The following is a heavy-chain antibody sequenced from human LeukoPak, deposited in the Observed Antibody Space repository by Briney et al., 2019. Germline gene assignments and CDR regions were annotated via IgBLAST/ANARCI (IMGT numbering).Heavy chain of an antibody. CDR3: ARIVYDYVVAAPHFDY. CDR2: IYYSGST. CDR1: GGSISSGDYY. V-gene: IGHV4-30-4*01. J-gene: IGHJ4*02. Sequence: SQTLSLTCTVSGGSISSGDYYWSWLRQPPGTGLEWIGYIYYSGSTYYNPSLKSRVTISVDTSKNQFSLKLSSVTAADTAVYYCARIVYDYVVAAPHFDYWGQGTLVTVSS. D-gene: IGHD3-16*01.